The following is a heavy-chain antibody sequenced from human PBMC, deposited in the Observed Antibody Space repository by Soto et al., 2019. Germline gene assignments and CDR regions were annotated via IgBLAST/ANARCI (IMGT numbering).Heavy chain of an antibody. CDR3: AREWVYDSSKKIDY. J-gene: IGHJ4*02. V-gene: IGHV1-69*12. Sequence: QVQLVQSGAEVKKPGSSVKVSCKASGGTFSSYAISWVRQAPGQGLEWMGGIIPIFGTANYAQKFQGRVTITADESTSTAYMELSSLRSEETDVYYCAREWVYDSSKKIDYWGQGTMVTVSS. D-gene: IGHD3-22*01. CDR1: GGTFSSYA. CDR2: IIPIFGTA.